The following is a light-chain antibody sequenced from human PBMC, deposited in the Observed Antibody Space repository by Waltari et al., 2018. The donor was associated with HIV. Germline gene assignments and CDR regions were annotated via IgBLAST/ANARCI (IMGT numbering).Light chain of an antibody. J-gene: IGKJ3*01. CDR2: LGS. V-gene: IGKV2-28*01. CDR1: QSLLHSNGYNY. Sequence: DIVMTQSPLSLSVTPGQPASISCRSSQSLLHSNGYNYLDWYLQKPGQSPQLLIYLGSNRASGVPDRFSGSGSGTDFTLKISRVEAEDVGVYYCMQARQTLFTFGPGTKVYIK. CDR3: MQARQTLFT.